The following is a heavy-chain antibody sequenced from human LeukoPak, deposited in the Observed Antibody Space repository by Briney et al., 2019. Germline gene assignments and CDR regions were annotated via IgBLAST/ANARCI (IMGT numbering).Heavy chain of an antibody. V-gene: IGHV3-30*04. D-gene: IGHD1-26*01. CDR2: ISYDGSNK. CDR1: GFTFSSYA. CDR3: ARDRGSGSYFDY. Sequence: QAGGSLRLSCAASGFTFSSYAMHWVRQAPGKGLEWVAVISYDGSNKYYADSVKGRFTISRDNSKNTLYLQMNSLRAEDTAVYYCARDRGSGSYFDYWGQGTLVTVSS. J-gene: IGHJ4*02.